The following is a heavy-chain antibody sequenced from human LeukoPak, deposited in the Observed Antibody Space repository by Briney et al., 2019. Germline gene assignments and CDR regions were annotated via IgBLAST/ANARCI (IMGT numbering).Heavy chain of an antibody. CDR3: ARGPHRNYIVVVPAEHPNSYYGMDV. CDR1: GFTFSSYA. CDR2: ISYDGSNK. J-gene: IGHJ6*02. D-gene: IGHD2-2*01. Sequence: PGGSLRLSCAASGFTFSSYAMHWVRQAPGKGLEWVAVISYDGSNKYYTDSVKGRFTISRDNSKNTLYLQMNSLRAEDTAVYYCARGPHRNYIVVVPAEHPNSYYGMDVWGQGTAVTVSS. V-gene: IGHV3-30*04.